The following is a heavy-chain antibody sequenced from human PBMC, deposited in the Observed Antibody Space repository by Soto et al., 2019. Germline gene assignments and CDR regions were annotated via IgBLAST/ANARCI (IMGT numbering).Heavy chain of an antibody. CDR3: ARVTRVVVPAAIGPYYMDV. J-gene: IGHJ6*03. V-gene: IGHV1-8*01. CDR2: MNPNSGNT. CDR1: GYTFTSYD. D-gene: IGHD2-2*01. Sequence: ASVKVSCKASGYTFTSYDINWVRQATGQGLEWMGWMNPNSGNTGYAQKFQGRVTMTRNTSISTAYMELSSLRSEDTAVYYCARVTRVVVPAAIGPYYMDVWGKGTTVTVSS.